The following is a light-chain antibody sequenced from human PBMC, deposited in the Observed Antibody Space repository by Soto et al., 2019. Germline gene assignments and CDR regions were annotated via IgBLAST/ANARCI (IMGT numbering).Light chain of an antibody. CDR1: QSIDSAY. CDR3: QQYDTSPRT. V-gene: IGKV3-20*01. CDR2: ATS. J-gene: IGKJ1*01. Sequence: EIVLTQSPGTLSLSPGERATFSCRASQSIDSAYLAWYQQKPGQAPRLLIYATSSRATGIPDRFSGSGSGTDFTLTISRLEPEDFAVNFCQQYDTSPRTFGQGTKVVIK.